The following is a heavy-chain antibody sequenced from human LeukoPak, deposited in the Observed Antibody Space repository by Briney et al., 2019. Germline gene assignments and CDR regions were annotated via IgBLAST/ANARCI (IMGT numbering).Heavy chain of an antibody. CDR1: GFTFGSYS. CDR2: ISSGSRTI. CDR3: ARESITGHRDFDY. J-gene: IGHJ4*02. Sequence: PGGSLRLSCAASGFTFGSYSMNWVRQAPGKGLEWISYISSGSRTIYYADSVEGRFTVPRDNAKNSLYLQMRSLRAEDTAVYYCARESITGHRDFDYWGQGTLVTASS. V-gene: IGHV3-48*01. D-gene: IGHD1-20*01.